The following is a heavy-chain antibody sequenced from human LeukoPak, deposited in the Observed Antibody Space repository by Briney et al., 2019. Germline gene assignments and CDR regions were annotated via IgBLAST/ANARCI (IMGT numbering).Heavy chain of an antibody. V-gene: IGHV3-23*01. D-gene: IGHD6-13*01. CDR3: TRAIGINWYAY. CDR2: ITSDRRT. Sequence: GGSLRLSCAASGFTFSSYARSWVRQAPGKGLEGVASITSDRRTHYAESVRGRFTISRDNSKNTLYLQMSSLRGEDTATYHCTRAIGINWYAYWGQGTPVIVTP. CDR1: GFTFSSYA. J-gene: IGHJ4*02.